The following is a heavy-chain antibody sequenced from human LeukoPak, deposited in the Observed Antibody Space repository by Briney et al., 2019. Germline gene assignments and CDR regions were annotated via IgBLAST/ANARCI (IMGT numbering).Heavy chain of an antibody. J-gene: IGHJ5*02. V-gene: IGHV3-23*01. CDR3: AKEEYDSGWYKWFGP. Sequence: GGSLRLSCAASGITFSTYAMTWVRQAPGKGLEWVSSINYSGSGTFYADSVKGRFTISRDNSKDTLYPQMNNLRVEDMAVYYCAKEEYDSGWYKWFGPWGQGTLVTVSS. D-gene: IGHD6-19*01. CDR1: GITFSTYA. CDR2: INYSGSGT.